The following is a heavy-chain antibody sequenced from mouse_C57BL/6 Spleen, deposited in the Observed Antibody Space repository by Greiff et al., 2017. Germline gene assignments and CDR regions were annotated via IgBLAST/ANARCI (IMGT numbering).Heavy chain of an antibody. Sequence: EVQLQQSGTVLARPGASVKMSCKTSGYTFTSYWMHWVKQRPGQGLEWIGAIYPGNSDTSYNQKFKGKAKLTAVTSASTAYMELSSLTNEDSAVYYCTRLYYSNLYAMDYWGQGTSVTVSS. CDR3: TRLYYSNLYAMDY. J-gene: IGHJ4*01. V-gene: IGHV1-5*01. CDR2: IYPGNSDT. CDR1: GYTFTSYW. D-gene: IGHD2-5*01.